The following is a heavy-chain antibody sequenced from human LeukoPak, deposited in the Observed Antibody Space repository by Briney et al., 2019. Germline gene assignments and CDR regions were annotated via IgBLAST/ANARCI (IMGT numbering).Heavy chain of an antibody. D-gene: IGHD6-13*01. V-gene: IGHV3-30*02. CDR3: ARDKIAAAGPVWDYYYGMDV. CDR2: IRYDGSNK. Sequence: PGGSLRLSCAASGFTFSSYGMHWVRQAPGKGLEWVAFIRYDGSNKYYADSVKGRFTISRDNSKNSLYLQMNSLRAEDTAVYYCARDKIAAAGPVWDYYYGMDVWGQGTTVTVSS. J-gene: IGHJ6*02. CDR1: GFTFSSYG.